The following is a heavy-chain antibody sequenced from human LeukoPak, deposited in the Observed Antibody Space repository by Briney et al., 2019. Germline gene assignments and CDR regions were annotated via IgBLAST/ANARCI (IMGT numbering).Heavy chain of an antibody. D-gene: IGHD3-10*01. V-gene: IGHV4-59*01. CDR2: IYNTVTT. CDR1: GVSISNNY. CDR3: ARVSFYGSGSMFVDY. Sequence: SETLSLTCSVSGVSISNNYWRWIRQPPGKGLEWIGYIYNTVTTNYNPSLKSRVTMSVDKSKNQFSLNLSSVTAADTAVYYCARVSFYGSGSMFVDYWGQGTLVTVS. J-gene: IGHJ4*02.